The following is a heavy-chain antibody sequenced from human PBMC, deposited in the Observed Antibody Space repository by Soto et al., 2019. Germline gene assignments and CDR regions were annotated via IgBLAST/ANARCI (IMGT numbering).Heavy chain of an antibody. CDR1: GYTFTSYA. J-gene: IGHJ4*02. CDR2: INAGNGNT. CDR3: ARDVIAAAGEKFDY. D-gene: IGHD6-13*01. Sequence: ASVKVSCKASGYTFTSYAMHWVRQAPGQRLEWMGWINAGNGNTKYSQKFQGRVTITRDTSASTAYMELSSLRSEDTAVYYCARDVIAAAGEKFDYWGQGTLVTVSS. V-gene: IGHV1-3*01.